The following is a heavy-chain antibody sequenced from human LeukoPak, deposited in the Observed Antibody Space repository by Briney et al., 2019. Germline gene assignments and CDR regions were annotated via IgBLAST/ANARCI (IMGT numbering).Heavy chain of an antibody. CDR3: ARGRCSGGSCYAVDFDY. D-gene: IGHD2-15*01. V-gene: IGHV4-34*01. CDR2: INHSGST. Sequence: PSETLSLTCAVDGGSFSGYYWSWIRQPPGKGLEWIGEINHSGSTNYNPSLKSRVTISVDTSKNQFSLKLSSVTAADTAVYYCARGRCSGGSCYAVDFDYWGQGTLVTVSS. CDR1: GGSFSGYY. J-gene: IGHJ4*02.